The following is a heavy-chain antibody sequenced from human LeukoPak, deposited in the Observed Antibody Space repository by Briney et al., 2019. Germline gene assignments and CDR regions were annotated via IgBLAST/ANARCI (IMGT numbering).Heavy chain of an antibody. CDR3: ARVAARDNSGYYYYFDY. Sequence: SETLSLTCTVSGGSISSYYWSWIRQPPGKGLEWIGYIYYSGSTNYNPSLESRVTISVDTSKNQFSLKLSSVTAADTAVYYCARVAARDNSGYYYYFDYWGQGTLVTVSS. CDR1: GGSISSYY. D-gene: IGHD3-22*01. V-gene: IGHV4-59*01. CDR2: IYYSGST. J-gene: IGHJ4*02.